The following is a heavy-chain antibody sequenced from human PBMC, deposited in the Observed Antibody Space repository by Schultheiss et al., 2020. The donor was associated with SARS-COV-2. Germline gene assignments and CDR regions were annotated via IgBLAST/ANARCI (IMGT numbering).Heavy chain of an antibody. CDR3: ASLEGYCSGGSCYVDPYFDY. Sequence: SETLSLTCTVSGGSVSSGSYYWSWIRQPPGKGLEWIGYIYYSGSTNYNPSLKSRVTISVDTSKNQFSLKLSSVTAADTAVYYCASLEGYCSGGSCYVDPYFDYWGQGTLVTVSS. V-gene: IGHV4-61*01. CDR2: IYYSGST. D-gene: IGHD2-15*01. CDR1: GGSVSSGSYY. J-gene: IGHJ4*02.